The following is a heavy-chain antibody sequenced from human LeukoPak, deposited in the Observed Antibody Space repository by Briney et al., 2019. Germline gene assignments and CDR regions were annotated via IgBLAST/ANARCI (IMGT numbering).Heavy chain of an antibody. Sequence: ASXXVSCKASGGTFSSYAISWVRQAPGQGLEWMGGIIPIFGTANYAQKFQGRVTITADESSSTAYMELSSLRSEDTAVYYCARGGSYYDYWGQGTLVTVSS. V-gene: IGHV1-69*01. J-gene: IGHJ4*02. CDR3: ARGGSYYDY. D-gene: IGHD3-16*01. CDR2: IIPIFGTA. CDR1: GGTFSSYA.